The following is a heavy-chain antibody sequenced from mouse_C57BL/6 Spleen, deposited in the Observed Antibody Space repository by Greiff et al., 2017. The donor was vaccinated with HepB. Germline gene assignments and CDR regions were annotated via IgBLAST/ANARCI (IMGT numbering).Heavy chain of an antibody. Sequence: QVQLQQPGAELVMPGASVKLSCKASGYTFTSYWMHWVKQRPGQGLEWIGEIDPSDSYTNYNQKFKGKSTLTVDKSSSTAYMQLSSLTSEDSAVYYCARVGYGSSPLDYWGQGTTLTVSS. CDR3: ARVGYGSSPLDY. J-gene: IGHJ2*01. D-gene: IGHD1-1*01. V-gene: IGHV1-69*01. CDR2: IDPSDSYT. CDR1: GYTFTSYW.